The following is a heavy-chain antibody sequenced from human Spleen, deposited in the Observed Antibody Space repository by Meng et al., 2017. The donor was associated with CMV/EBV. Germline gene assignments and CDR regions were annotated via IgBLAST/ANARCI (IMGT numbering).Heavy chain of an antibody. D-gene: IGHD3-16*01. J-gene: IGHJ5*02. Sequence: ASVKVSCKASGDSFNSCCMWVRQAPGQGLEWMGWINPNSGGTNYAQKFQGRVTMTRDTSISTAYMELSRLRSDDTAVYYCAREGLGEAPDWSSPEYNWFDPWGQGTLVTVSS. CDR1: GDSFNSCC. CDR2: INPNSGGT. CDR3: AREGLGEAPDWSSPEYNWFDP. V-gene: IGHV1-2*02.